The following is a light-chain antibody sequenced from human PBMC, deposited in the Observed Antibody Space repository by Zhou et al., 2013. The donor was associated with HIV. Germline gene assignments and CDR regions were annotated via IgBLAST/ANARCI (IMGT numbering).Light chain of an antibody. CDR1: QSLLHSNGYNY. J-gene: IGKJ4*01. V-gene: IGKV2-28*01. Sequence: DVVMTQSPLSLPVTLGQPASISCRSSQSLLHSNGYNYLDWYLQKPGQSPQLLIYLGSNRASGVPDRFSGSGSGTDFTLKISRVEAEDVGVYYCMQALQTPLTFGGGTKVEMK. CDR3: MQALQTPLT. CDR2: LGS.